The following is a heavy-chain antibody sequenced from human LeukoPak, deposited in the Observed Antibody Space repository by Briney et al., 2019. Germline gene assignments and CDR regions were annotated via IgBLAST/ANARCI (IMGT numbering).Heavy chain of an antibody. CDR2: IKQEGSEK. D-gene: IGHD3-22*01. J-gene: IGHJ4*02. CDR1: GFTFSSYW. V-gene: IGHV3-7*01. Sequence: GGSLRLSCAASGFTFSSYWMSWVRQAPGKGLAWVANIKQEGSEKLYVDSVKGRFTISRDNAKNSLYLQMNSLNAEDTAVYYCTRLDPYYYDSSGWIRWGQGTLVTVSS. CDR3: TRLDPYYYDSSGWIR.